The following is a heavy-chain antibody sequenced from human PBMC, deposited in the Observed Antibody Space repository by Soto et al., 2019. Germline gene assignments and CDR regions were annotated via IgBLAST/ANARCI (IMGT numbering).Heavy chain of an antibody. CDR3: ARGLDFWSGYYDY. V-gene: IGHV4-59*01. CDR2: IYYSGST. J-gene: IGHJ4*02. Sequence: SETLSLTCTVSGGSISSYYWSWIRQPPGKGLEWIGYIYYSGSTNYNPSLKSRVTISVDTSKNQFSLKLSSVTAADTAVYYCARGLDFWSGYYDYWGQGTLVTVSS. CDR1: GGSISSYY. D-gene: IGHD3-3*01.